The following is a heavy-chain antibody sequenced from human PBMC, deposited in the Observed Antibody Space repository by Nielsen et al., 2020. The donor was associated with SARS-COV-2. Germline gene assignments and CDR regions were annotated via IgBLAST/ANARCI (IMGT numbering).Heavy chain of an antibody. D-gene: IGHD6-13*01. Sequence: WIRQPPGKGLEWVAVISYDGSNKYYADSVKGRFTISRDNSKNTLYLQMNSLRAEDTAVYYCAKDTANRAAAADGYFQHWGQGTLVTVSS. CDR2: ISYDGSNK. J-gene: IGHJ1*01. CDR3: AKDTANRAAAADGYFQH. V-gene: IGHV3-30*18.